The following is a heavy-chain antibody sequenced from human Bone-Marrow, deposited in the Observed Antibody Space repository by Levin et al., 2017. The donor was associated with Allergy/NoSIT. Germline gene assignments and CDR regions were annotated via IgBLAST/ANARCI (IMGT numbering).Heavy chain of an antibody. V-gene: IGHV3-48*04. CDR3: ARKGSGSYYKGYYYYGMDV. D-gene: IGHD3-10*01. CDR2: ISSSSSTI. Sequence: AGGSPRLSCAASGFTFSSYSMNWVRQAPGKGLEWVSYISSSSSTIYYADSVKGRFTISRDNAKNSLYLQMNSLRAEDTAVYYCARKGSGSYYKGYYYYGMDVWGQGTTVTVSS. CDR1: GFTFSSYS. J-gene: IGHJ6*02.